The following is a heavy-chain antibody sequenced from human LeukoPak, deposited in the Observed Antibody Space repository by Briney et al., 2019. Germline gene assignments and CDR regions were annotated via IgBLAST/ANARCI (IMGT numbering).Heavy chain of an antibody. Sequence: ASVNVSCQASVYTFIGYYIHWVRQAPGPGLEWMGWNNPNRGGTNYAQRFQGRVTMTRDTSISTAYMELSGLRSDDTAVYYCARDASPFDYWGQGTLVTVSS. V-gene: IGHV1-2*02. CDR1: VYTFIGYY. CDR2: NNPNRGGT. CDR3: ARDASPFDY. J-gene: IGHJ4*02.